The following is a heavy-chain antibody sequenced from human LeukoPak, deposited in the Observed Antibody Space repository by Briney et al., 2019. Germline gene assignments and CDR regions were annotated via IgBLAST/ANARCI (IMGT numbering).Heavy chain of an antibody. D-gene: IGHD4-17*01. CDR2: IYYSGST. J-gene: IGHJ3*02. CDR1: GGSISSYY. Sequence: PSETLSLTGTVSGGSISSYYWSWIRQPPGKGLEWIGYIYYSGSTNYNPSLKSRVTISVDTSKNQFSLKLSSVTAADTAVYYCARRFYGDYLEHAFDIWGQGTMVTVSS. CDR3: ARRFYGDYLEHAFDI. V-gene: IGHV4-59*01.